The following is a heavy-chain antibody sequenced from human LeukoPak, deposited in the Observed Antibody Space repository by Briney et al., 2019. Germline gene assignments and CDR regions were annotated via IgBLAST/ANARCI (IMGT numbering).Heavy chain of an antibody. D-gene: IGHD4-17*01. J-gene: IGHJ4*02. CDR1: GFTFTTYS. CDR3: ARGHTAVTRHFDF. V-gene: IGHV3-21*01. Sequence: GGSLRLSCEASGFTFTTYSMTWVRQAPGKGLEWVSIISSGSSAIFSADALKGRFTISRDDAKNLLYLDMNGLRAEDTAVYYCARGHTAVTRHFDFWGQGTLVTVSS. CDR2: ISSGSSAI.